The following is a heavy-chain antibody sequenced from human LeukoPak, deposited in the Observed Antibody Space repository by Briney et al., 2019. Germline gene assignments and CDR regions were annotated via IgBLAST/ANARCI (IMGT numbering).Heavy chain of an antibody. Sequence: SETLSLTCTVSGDSISSYYWSWIRQPPGKGLEWIGRIYTSGGTNYNPSLKSRVTISVDTSKSQFSLKLRSVTAADTAVYYCARDLHDSSGYYSRYYYYYYMDVWGKGTTVTISS. J-gene: IGHJ6*03. CDR2: IYTSGGT. D-gene: IGHD3-22*01. CDR3: ARDLHDSSGYYSRYYYYYYMDV. CDR1: GDSISSYY. V-gene: IGHV4-4*08.